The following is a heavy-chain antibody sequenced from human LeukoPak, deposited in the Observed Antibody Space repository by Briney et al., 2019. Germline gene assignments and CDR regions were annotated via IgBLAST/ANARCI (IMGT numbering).Heavy chain of an antibody. D-gene: IGHD4-23*01. CDR2: VSYDGSYK. Sequence: PGGSLRLSCAASGFTFSNAWLSWVRHAPGKGLEWVAVVSYDGSYKDYADSVKGRFTISRDNSRNTLYLQMNSLRPQDTAVYYCARGARKGDDYGGFIDYWGQGTLVTVSS. J-gene: IGHJ4*02. V-gene: IGHV3-30*03. CDR3: ARGARKGDDYGGFIDY. CDR1: GFTFSNAW.